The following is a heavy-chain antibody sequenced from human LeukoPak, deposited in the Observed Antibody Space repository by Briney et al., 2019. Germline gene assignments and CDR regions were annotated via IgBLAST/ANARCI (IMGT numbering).Heavy chain of an antibody. D-gene: IGHD3-10*01. CDR1: GYSFTSYW. Sequence: PGESLKISCKGSGYSFTSYWIGWVRQMPGKGLEWLGIIYPGDSDTRYSPSFQGQVTISADKSISTAYLQWRSLKASDTAMYYCARGYGSGSYYNWFEPWGQGTLVTVSS. V-gene: IGHV5-51*01. CDR2: IYPGDSDT. CDR3: ARGYGSGSYYNWFEP. J-gene: IGHJ5*02.